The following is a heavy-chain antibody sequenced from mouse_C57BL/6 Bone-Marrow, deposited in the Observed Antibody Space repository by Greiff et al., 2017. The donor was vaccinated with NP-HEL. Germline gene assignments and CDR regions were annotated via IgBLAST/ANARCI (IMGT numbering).Heavy chain of an antibody. J-gene: IGHJ4*01. CDR2: ISDGGSYT. Sequence: EVKLVESGGGLVKPGGSLKLSCAASGFTFSSYAMSWVRQTPEKRLEWVATISDGGSYTYYPDNVKGRFTISRDNAKNNLYLQMSHLKSEDTAMYYCARDPFHYYGSSYDYAMDYWGQGTSVTVSS. CDR3: ARDPFHYYGSSYDYAMDY. D-gene: IGHD1-1*01. CDR1: GFTFSSYA. V-gene: IGHV5-4*01.